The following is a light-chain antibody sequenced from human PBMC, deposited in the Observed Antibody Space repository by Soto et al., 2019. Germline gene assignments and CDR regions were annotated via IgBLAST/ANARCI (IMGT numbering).Light chain of an antibody. CDR3: CSYAGSSTFV. J-gene: IGLJ1*01. V-gene: IGLV2-23*02. Sequence: QSALTQPASVSGSPGQSITISCTGTSSDVGIYDLVSWYKHHPGRAPQLIIYDVTKRPSGVSNRFSGSKSGNTASLTISGLHAEDEADYYCCSYAGSSTFVFGTGTKVTVL. CDR1: SSDVGIYDL. CDR2: DVT.